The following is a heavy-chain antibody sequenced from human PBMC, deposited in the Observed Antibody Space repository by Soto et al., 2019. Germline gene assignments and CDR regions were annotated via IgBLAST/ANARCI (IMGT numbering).Heavy chain of an antibody. CDR1: GGTFSSYA. J-gene: IGHJ6*02. Sequence: QVQLVQSGAEVKKPGSSVKVSCKASGGTFSSYAISWVRQAPGQGLEWMGGIIPIFGTANYAQKFQGRVTITAEESTSTAYMELSSLRPEVTAVYYCARVPRVPATATYYYYGMDVWGQGTTVTVS. V-gene: IGHV1-69*12. CDR3: ARVPRVPATATYYYYGMDV. CDR2: IIPIFGTA. D-gene: IGHD2-2*01.